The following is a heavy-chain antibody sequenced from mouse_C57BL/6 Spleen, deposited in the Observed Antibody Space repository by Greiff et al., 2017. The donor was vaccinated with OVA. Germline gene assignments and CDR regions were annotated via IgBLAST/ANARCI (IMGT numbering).Heavy chain of an antibody. CDR2: INYDGSST. V-gene: IGHV5-16*01. Sequence: EVQLVESEGGLVQPGSSMKLSCTASGFTFSDYYMAWVRQVPEKGLEWVANINYDGSSTYYLDSLKSRFIISRDNAKNILYLQMSSLKSEDTATYYCARVGGLGYYFDYWGQGTTLTVSS. CDR3: ARVGGLGYYFDY. CDR1: GFTFSDYY. D-gene: IGHD3-3*01. J-gene: IGHJ2*01.